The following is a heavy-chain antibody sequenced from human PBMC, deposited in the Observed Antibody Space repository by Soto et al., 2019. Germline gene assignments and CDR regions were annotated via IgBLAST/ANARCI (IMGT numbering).Heavy chain of an antibody. J-gene: IGHJ4*02. Sequence: SGPTLVNPTQTLTLTCTFSAFSLSTSGVGVGWIRQPPGKALEWLTFIYWDDDKRYSPSLKSRLTITKDTSKNQVVLTVTNMDPVDTATYYCARLVAAGITYYFDSWGQGTLVTVSS. CDR2: IYWDDDK. CDR3: ARLVAAGITYYFDS. CDR1: AFSLSTSGVG. V-gene: IGHV2-5*02. D-gene: IGHD2-21*01.